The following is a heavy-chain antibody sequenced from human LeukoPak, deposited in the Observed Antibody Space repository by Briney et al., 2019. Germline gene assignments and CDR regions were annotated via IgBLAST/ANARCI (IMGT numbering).Heavy chain of an antibody. D-gene: IGHD6-13*01. J-gene: IGHJ3*02. CDR3: AQVRVTSSRNVFNM. CDR2: INGDGSIT. Sequence: GGSLRLSCAASGFTFSNNWMHWVRQAPGKGLVWVPRINGDGSITDYADAVKGRFTISRDNAKNTLYLQMNSLRAEDTAVYYCAQVRVTSSRNVFNMWGQGTMVTVSS. V-gene: IGHV3-74*01. CDR1: GFTFSNNW.